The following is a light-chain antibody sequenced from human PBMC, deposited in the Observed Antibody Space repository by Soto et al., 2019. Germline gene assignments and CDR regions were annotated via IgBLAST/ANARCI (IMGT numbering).Light chain of an antibody. J-gene: IGLJ1*01. CDR1: NIGSKS. CDR2: DDT. CDR3: PVWDRSNEQGV. Sequence: LRTRPPWVSLAPGQTARVSCGGNNIGSKSVNWYQQKPGHAPVVVVYDDTARPSGIPERFSGSNSGHTAILTTSGVDAGDAADYYCPVWDRSNEQGVFGAGTKVTVL. V-gene: IGLV3-21*02.